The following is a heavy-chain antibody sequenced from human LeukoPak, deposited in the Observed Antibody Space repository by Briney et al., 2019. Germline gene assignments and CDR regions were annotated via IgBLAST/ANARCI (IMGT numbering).Heavy chain of an antibody. CDR3: ARYCSSTSCYSDY. D-gene: IGHD2-2*01. J-gene: IGHJ4*02. CDR2: INPISGDT. Sequence: ASVKVSCKASGYTFTGYYMHWVRQAPGQGLEYMGRINPISGDTVYAQKFQGRVTMTRDTSITTAYMELTRLTSDDTAVYYCARYCSSTSCYSDYWGQGTLVTVSS. CDR1: GYTFTGYY. V-gene: IGHV1-2*06.